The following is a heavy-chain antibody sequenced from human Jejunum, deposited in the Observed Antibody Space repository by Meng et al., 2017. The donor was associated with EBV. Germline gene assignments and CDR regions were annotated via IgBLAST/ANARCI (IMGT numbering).Heavy chain of an antibody. J-gene: IGHJ4*02. Sequence: QESGPGLVKPSETLSLTCTVSGGSVNSGNVYWSWIRQPPGKGLEWIGYIYYSGSTNYIPSLKSRVTISLDTSKNQFSLKLSSVTAADTAVYYRAGLRYSGYDRVFDYWGQGALVTVSS. CDR2: IYYSGST. CDR1: GGSVNSGNVY. CDR3: AGLRYSGYDRVFDY. V-gene: IGHV4-61*01. D-gene: IGHD5-12*01.